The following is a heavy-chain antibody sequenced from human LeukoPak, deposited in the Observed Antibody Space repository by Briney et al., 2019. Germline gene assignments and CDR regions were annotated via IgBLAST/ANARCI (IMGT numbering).Heavy chain of an antibody. D-gene: IGHD6-19*01. Sequence: ASVKVSCKASGYTFTGYYMHWVRQAPGQGLEWMGWINPNSGGTNYAQKFQGRVTMTRDTSISTAYMELSRLRSDDTAVYYCARDRGSSGWWRYFDYWGQGTLVTVSS. CDR2: INPNSGGT. V-gene: IGHV1-2*02. CDR3: ARDRGSSGWWRYFDY. CDR1: GYTFTGYY. J-gene: IGHJ4*02.